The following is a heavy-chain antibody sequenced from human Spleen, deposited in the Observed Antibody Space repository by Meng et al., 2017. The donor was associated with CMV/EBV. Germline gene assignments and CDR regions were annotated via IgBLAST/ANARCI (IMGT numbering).Heavy chain of an antibody. CDR1: GFTFSGHN. CDR2: ISWNSGSI. CDR3: ARDFTEYYYYYGMDV. V-gene: IGHV3-48*04. J-gene: IGHJ6*02. Sequence: GESLKISCAASGFTFSGHNMDWFRQAPGRGLEWVSGISWNSGSIGYADSVKGRFTISRDNAKNSLYLQMNSLRAEDTAVYYCARDFTEYYYYYGMDVWGQGTTVTVSS. D-gene: IGHD1-14*01.